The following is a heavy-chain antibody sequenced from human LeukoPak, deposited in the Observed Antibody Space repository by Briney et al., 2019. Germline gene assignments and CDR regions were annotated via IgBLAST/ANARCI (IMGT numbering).Heavy chain of an antibody. Sequence: GGSLRLSCAASGFTFSSYSMNWVRQDPGKGLEWVSSISSSSSYIYYADSVKGRFTISRDNAKNSLYLQMNSLRAEDTAVYYCARGAGSRLGATLTYYFDYWGQGTLVTVSS. CDR3: ARGAGSRLGATLTYYFDY. D-gene: IGHD1-26*01. V-gene: IGHV3-21*01. J-gene: IGHJ4*02. CDR1: GFTFSSYS. CDR2: ISSSSSYI.